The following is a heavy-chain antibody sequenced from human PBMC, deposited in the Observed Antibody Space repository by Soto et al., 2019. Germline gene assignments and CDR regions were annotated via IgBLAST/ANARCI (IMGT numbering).Heavy chain of an antibody. D-gene: IGHD2-15*01. V-gene: IGHV4-39*01. CDR1: GDSSVSSSSYY. Sequence: SETLSLTCTVSGDSSVSSSSYYWGWSRQPPGQGLEWIGSIYYTGNTFYSPSFRSRLTISVDTSKSQFSLKLRSVTAADTATYYCASEVSSTDGMDVWGQGTTVTVSS. CDR2: IYYTGNT. CDR3: ASEVSSTDGMDV. J-gene: IGHJ6*02.